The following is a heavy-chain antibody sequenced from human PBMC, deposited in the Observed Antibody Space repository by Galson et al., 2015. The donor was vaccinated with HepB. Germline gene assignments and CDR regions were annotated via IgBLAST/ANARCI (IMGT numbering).Heavy chain of an antibody. CDR1: GYTFTSYG. CDR2: ISAYNGNT. J-gene: IGHJ6*03. Sequence: SVKVSCKASGYTFTSYGISWVRQAPGQGLEWMGWISAYNGNTNYAQKLQGRVTMTTDTSTSTAYMELRSLRSDDTAVYYCARTTYYDFWSGYSFTHYYYMDVWGKGTTVTVSS. D-gene: IGHD3-3*01. CDR3: ARTTYYDFWSGYSFTHYYYMDV. V-gene: IGHV1-18*01.